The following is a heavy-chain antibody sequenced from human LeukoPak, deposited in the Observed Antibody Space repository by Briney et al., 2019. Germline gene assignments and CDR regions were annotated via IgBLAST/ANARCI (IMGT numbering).Heavy chain of an antibody. D-gene: IGHD2-2*01. CDR1: GYTFTSYD. Sequence: ASVKVSCKASGYTFTSYDINWVRQATGQGLEWMGWMNPNSGNTGYAQKFQGRVTMTRNTSISTAYMELSSLRSEDTAVYYCARGTQDIVVVPAGRNYYYYYYMDVWGKGTTVTISS. CDR3: ARGTQDIVVVPAGRNYYYYYYMDV. V-gene: IGHV1-8*01. J-gene: IGHJ6*03. CDR2: MNPNSGNT.